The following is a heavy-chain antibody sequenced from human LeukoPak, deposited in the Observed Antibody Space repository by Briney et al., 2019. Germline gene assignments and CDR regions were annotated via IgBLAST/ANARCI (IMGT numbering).Heavy chain of an antibody. CDR3: VRGGAVPAANPLHYYYYGMDV. Sequence: SSETLSLTCAASGGSISSGGYSWSWIRQPPRKRLEWIGYIYHSGSIYYNPSLKIRVTISVDRSKNPFSLKLSFVTAADTDVYYCVRGGAVPAANPLHYYYYGMDVWGKGTTVTVSS. D-gene: IGHD2-2*01. CDR1: GGSISSGGYS. CDR2: IYHSGSI. V-gene: IGHV4-30-2*01. J-gene: IGHJ6*04.